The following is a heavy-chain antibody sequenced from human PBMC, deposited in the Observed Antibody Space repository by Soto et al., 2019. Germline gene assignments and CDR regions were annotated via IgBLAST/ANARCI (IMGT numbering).Heavy chain of an antibody. CDR3: ARAYYYGSGSSNWFDP. Sequence: GGSLRLSCAASGFTFSSYWMSWVRQAPGKGLEWVANIKQDGSGKYYVDSVKGRFTISRDNAKNSLYLQMNSLRAEDTAVYYCARAYYYGSGSSNWFDPWGQGTLVTVSS. D-gene: IGHD3-10*01. V-gene: IGHV3-7*01. CDR2: IKQDGSGK. CDR1: GFTFSSYW. J-gene: IGHJ5*02.